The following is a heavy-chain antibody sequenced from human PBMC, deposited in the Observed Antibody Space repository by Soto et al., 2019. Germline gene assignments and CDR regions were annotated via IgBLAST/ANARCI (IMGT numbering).Heavy chain of an antibody. CDR2: ISYTGGDT. J-gene: IGHJ4*02. V-gene: IGHV3-23*01. CDR3: AKDWCRVTCYDY. D-gene: IGHD2-15*01. CDR1: GVTFSGYA. Sequence: DVHLLESGGGLVQPGGSLRLSCVASGVTFSGYAMGWVRQAPGQGLEWVSGISYTGGDTYYANSVRGRFTISRDNSKNTLYLQMNGLRAEDAGTYYCAKDWCRVTCYDYWGQGTLVAVSS.